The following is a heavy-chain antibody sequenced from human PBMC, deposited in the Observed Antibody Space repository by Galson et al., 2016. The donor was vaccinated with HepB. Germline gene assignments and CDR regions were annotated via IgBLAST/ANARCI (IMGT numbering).Heavy chain of an antibody. CDR2: IYPDDSDA. CDR1: GSNFNVYW. J-gene: IGHJ4*02. V-gene: IGHV5-51*01. D-gene: IGHD3-22*01. CDR3: ARQGSEDYDVTALGS. Sequence: QSGAEVKKPGEPLKISCQASGSNFNVYWIAWVRQKPGKGLEWMGIIYPDDSDAKYSPSFEGQVIFSADKSTSTVYLQWSSLEASDSAIYYCARQGSEDYDVTALGSWGQGTLVTVSS.